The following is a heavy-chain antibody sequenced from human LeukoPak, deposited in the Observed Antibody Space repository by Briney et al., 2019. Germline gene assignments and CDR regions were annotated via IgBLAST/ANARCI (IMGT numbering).Heavy chain of an antibody. Sequence: ASVKVSCKASGYNFDRYGISWVRQAPGQGLEWMGFINPIGGSTSYAQKFRARVTMTRDTSTSTVYMELSSLRSEDTAVYYCARNINGHFDYWGQGTLVTVSS. J-gene: IGHJ4*02. CDR1: GYNFDRYG. CDR3: ARNINGHFDY. CDR2: INPIGGST. V-gene: IGHV1-46*02.